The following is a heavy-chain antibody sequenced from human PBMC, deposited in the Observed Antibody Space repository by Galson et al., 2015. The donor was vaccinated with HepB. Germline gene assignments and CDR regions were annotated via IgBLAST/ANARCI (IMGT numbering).Heavy chain of an antibody. CDR3: ARHRRNGGSYDGFDI. CDR1: GYSFTNYW. Sequence: QSGAEVKKPGESLEISCKGSGYSFTNYWIGWVRQMPGRGLEWMGIIFPGDSDTRYSPSFQGQVTISADKPISTAYLQWSSLKASDTAMYYCARHRRNGGSYDGFDIWGQGTMVTVSS. CDR2: IFPGDSDT. V-gene: IGHV5-51*01. D-gene: IGHD3-16*01. J-gene: IGHJ3*02.